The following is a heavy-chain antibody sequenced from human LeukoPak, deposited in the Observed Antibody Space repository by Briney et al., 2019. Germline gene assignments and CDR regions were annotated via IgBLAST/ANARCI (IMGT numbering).Heavy chain of an antibody. J-gene: IGHJ6*03. CDR2: NDYSGST. CDR1: GGPISTHY. V-gene: IGHV4-59*11. CDR3: ARGATFRGTYYMDV. Sequence: SETLSLTCIVSGGPISTHYWSWSRRPPGKGLVWIGYNDYSGSTNYNPSLKSRVTISVDTSKNQFSLQLNSVTAADTAVYYCARGATFRGTYYMDVWGKGTTVTVSS. D-gene: IGHD3-10*01.